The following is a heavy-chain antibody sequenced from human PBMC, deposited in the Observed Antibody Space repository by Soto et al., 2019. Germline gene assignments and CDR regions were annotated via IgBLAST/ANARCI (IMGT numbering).Heavy chain of an antibody. V-gene: IGHV4-39*07. D-gene: IGHD6-19*01. J-gene: IGHJ6*03. CDR2: IYYSGST. CDR1: GGCIRSRRYY. CDR3: ARASKIIGSGSYFGYYYYMDV. Sequence: KSAETLALTCAVSGGCIRSRRYYWGWIRQPPGKGLEWIGSIYYSGSTYYNPSLKSRVTISVDTSKNQFSLKLSSVTAADTAVYYCARASKIIGSGSYFGYYYYMDVWGKGTTVTVS.